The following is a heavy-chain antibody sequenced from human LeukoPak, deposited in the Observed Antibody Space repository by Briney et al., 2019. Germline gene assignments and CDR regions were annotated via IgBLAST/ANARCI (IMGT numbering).Heavy chain of an antibody. J-gene: IGHJ4*02. V-gene: IGHV3-30*04. D-gene: IGHD3-22*01. CDR3: ARDSSYSSGWAYFDY. CDR1: GFTFSSYA. CDR2: ISCDGSNK. Sequence: GGSLRLSCAASGFTFSSYAMHWVRQAPGKGLEWVAVISCDGSNKYYADSVKGRFTISRDNSKNTLYLQMNSLRAEDTAVYYCARDSSYSSGWAYFDYWGQGTLVTVSS.